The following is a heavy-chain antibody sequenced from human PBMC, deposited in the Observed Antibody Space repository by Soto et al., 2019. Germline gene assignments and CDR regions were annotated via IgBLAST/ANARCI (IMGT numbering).Heavy chain of an antibody. CDR1: GGSVTSRSYY. V-gene: IGHV4-61*01. D-gene: IGHD1-26*01. J-gene: IGHJ4*02. Sequence: SETLSLTCTVSGGSVTSRSYYWSWIRQPPGKGLEWIGYISTSGSTNDNPSLKSRVTISLDTSKNQFSLKLSSVTAADTAAYYCATIGIVGATSVDYWGQGALVTVSS. CDR2: ISTSGST. CDR3: ATIGIVGATSVDY.